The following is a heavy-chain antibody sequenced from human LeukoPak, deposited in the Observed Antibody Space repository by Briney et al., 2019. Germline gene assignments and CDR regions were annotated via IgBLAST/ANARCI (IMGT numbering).Heavy chain of an antibody. V-gene: IGHV4-39*01. CDR3: ARQSGWRITIFGVVSGTFDY. Sequence: PSETLSLTCTVSGGSISSGSYYWGWIRQPPGKGLEWIGRIYYIWCPYYNPSHKSRVTISVDTSKNHFSLKLSSVTAADTAVYYCARQSGWRITIFGVVSGTFDYWGQGTLVTVSS. J-gene: IGHJ4*02. CDR1: GGSISSGSYY. CDR2: IYYIWCP. D-gene: IGHD3-3*01.